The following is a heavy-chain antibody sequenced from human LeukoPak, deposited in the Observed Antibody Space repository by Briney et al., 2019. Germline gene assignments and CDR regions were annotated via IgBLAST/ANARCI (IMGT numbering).Heavy chain of an antibody. CDR3: ANQAYSGFDY. CDR1: GFALSSNW. V-gene: IGHV3-7*01. Sequence: GGSLRLSCAASGFALSSNWMSWVRQAPGRGLELVANISPDGSGKYCMDSVKGRCAISRDNARSSLDLQLDSLRVEDTAVYFCANQAYSGFDYWGQGTLVTVSS. D-gene: IGHD1-26*01. CDR2: ISPDGSGK. J-gene: IGHJ4*02.